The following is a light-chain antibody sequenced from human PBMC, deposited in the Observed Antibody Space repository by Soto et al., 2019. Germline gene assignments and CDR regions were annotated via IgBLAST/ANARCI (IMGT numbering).Light chain of an antibody. CDR3: GSWDSSLSAYV. V-gene: IGLV1-51*01. J-gene: IGLJ1*01. CDR2: DDN. CDR1: SSNIGGNX. Sequence: QSVLTQPPSVSAAPGQKVTISCSGSSSNIGGNXXXXXXXXXXXXXXXXIYDDNKRPSGIPDRFSGSKSGTSATLGITGFQTGDEADYYCGSWDSSLSAYVFGTGTKVTVL.